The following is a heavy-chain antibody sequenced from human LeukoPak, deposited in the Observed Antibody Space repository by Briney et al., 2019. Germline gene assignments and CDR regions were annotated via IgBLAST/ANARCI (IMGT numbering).Heavy chain of an antibody. CDR1: GYTFSDFS. Sequence: PGGSLRLSCAASGYTFSDFSVNWVRQAPGKGLEWVSSISVRSNYRYYADSARGRFTISRDDARDSLFLQMNSLRAEDTAVYFCVRLRRSNDRSGYYYYYDYWGQGTLVTVSS. D-gene: IGHD3-22*01. V-gene: IGHV3-21*01. J-gene: IGHJ4*02. CDR3: VRLRRSNDRSGYYYYYDY. CDR2: ISVRSNYR.